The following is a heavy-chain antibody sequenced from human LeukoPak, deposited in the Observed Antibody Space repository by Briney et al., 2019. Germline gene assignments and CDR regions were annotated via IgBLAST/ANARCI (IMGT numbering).Heavy chain of an antibody. Sequence: GASVKVSCKASGYTFTSYGISWVRQAPGQGLEWMGWISAYNGNTNYAQKLQGRVTMTTDTSTSTAYMELRSLRSDDTAVYYCAREPAHTYYYDSSGYYGRYYYYMDAWGKGTTVTVSS. D-gene: IGHD3-22*01. V-gene: IGHV1-18*01. CDR1: GYTFTSYG. CDR3: AREPAHTYYYDSSGYYGRYYYYMDA. J-gene: IGHJ6*03. CDR2: ISAYNGNT.